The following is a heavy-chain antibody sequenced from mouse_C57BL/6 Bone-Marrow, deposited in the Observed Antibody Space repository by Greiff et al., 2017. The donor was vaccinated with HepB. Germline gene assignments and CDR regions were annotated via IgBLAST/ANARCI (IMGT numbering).Heavy chain of an antibody. CDR3: ARGGLFYYYGSSSNYYAMDY. J-gene: IGHJ4*01. CDR2: IYPRDGST. Sequence: QVQLQQSDAELVKPGASVKISCKVSGYTFTDHTIHWMKQRPEQGLEWIGYIYPRDGSTKYNEKFKGKATLTADKSSSTAYMQLNSLTSEDSAVYCCARGGLFYYYGSSSNYYAMDYWGQGTSVTVSS. CDR1: GYTFTDHT. D-gene: IGHD1-1*01. V-gene: IGHV1-78*01.